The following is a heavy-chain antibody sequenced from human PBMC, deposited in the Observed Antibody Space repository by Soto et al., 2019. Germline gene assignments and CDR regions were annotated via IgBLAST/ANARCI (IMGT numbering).Heavy chain of an antibody. V-gene: IGHV3-30-3*01. CDR2: ISYDGSNK. Sequence: GGSLRLSCAASGFTFSSYAMHWVRQAPGKGLEWVAVISYDGSNKYYADSVKGRFTISRDNSKNTLYLQMNSLRAEDTAVYYCARDNRGTGGVYYYYGMDVWGQGTTVTVSS. J-gene: IGHJ6*02. D-gene: IGHD7-27*01. CDR3: ARDNRGTGGVYYYYGMDV. CDR1: GFTFSSYA.